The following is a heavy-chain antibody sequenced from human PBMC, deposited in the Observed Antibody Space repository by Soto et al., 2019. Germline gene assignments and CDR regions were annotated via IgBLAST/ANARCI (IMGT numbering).Heavy chain of an antibody. J-gene: IGHJ5*02. CDR1: GGSISRGNSY. CDR3: ARGFSGGYLGNWFDP. CDR2: IYYNGIT. Sequence: QVQLQESGPGLVKPSQTLSLTCTVSGGSISRGNSYWGWVRQHPGKGLEWIGYIYYNGITYSNPSLKSRITIIRETSKNQFSLKLSSVTAADTAVYYCARGFSGGYLGNWFDPWGQGTLVTVSS. D-gene: IGHD2-15*01. V-gene: IGHV4-31*03.